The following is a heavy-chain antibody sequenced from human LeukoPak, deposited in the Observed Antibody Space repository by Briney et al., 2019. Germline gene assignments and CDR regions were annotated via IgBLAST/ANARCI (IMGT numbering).Heavy chain of an antibody. Sequence: ASVMVSCKASGDTFTRYGITWVRQAPGQGLEWMGWISGYNGNTNYAQNFQGRVTMTRDKASSTVYMELRSLRSDDTAVYYCARDFEAVADEKGYDAFGISGQGTMVTVSS. V-gene: IGHV1-18*01. D-gene: IGHD6-19*01. CDR3: ARDFEAVADEKGYDAFGI. J-gene: IGHJ3*02. CDR2: ISGYNGNT. CDR1: GDTFTRYG.